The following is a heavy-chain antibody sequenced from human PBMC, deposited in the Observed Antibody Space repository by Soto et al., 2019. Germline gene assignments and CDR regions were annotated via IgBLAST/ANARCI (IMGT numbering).Heavy chain of an antibody. J-gene: IGHJ3*01. CDR1: GFTFDAYP. CDR2: LAWDGGSI. V-gene: IGHV3-9*01. CDR3: MRDDAFDF. Sequence: EVQLVESGGGLGQPGRSLRLSCAASGFTFDAYPMHWVRQAPGKGLEWVAGLAWDGGSIEYVDSVEGRFTISRDNAKNSLYLQMSSLRDEDTALYYCMRDDAFDFWGQGTQVTVSS.